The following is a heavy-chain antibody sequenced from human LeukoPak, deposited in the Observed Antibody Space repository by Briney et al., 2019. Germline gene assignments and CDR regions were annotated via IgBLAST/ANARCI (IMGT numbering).Heavy chain of an antibody. Sequence: SQTLSLTCAISGDSVSSNTAAWNWIRQSPSRGLEWLGRTYYRSKWYNNYAVSVKSRISINPRTSKNQFSLQLKYLTPEDTAVYYCAREQTGDQSFDYWGQGTLVTVSS. CDR1: GDSVSSNTAA. J-gene: IGHJ4*02. CDR3: AREQTGDQSFDY. CDR2: TYYRSKWYN. D-gene: IGHD7-27*01. V-gene: IGHV6-1*01.